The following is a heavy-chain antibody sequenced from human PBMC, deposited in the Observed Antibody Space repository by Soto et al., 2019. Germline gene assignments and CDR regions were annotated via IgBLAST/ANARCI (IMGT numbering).Heavy chain of an antibody. CDR1: GYSISSSNW. V-gene: IGHV4-28*05. CDR3: ARLTCSNTRCLKLNGFDI. D-gene: IGHD2-2*01. Sequence: SETLSLTCAVSGYSISSSNWWGWIRQPPGKGLEWIGYIYYSGTINNNPSLKSRVTMLIDRSTNQFFLRLTSVTAADTAVYYCARLTCSNTRCLKLNGFDIWGQGTMVTVSS. J-gene: IGHJ3*02. CDR2: IYYSGTI.